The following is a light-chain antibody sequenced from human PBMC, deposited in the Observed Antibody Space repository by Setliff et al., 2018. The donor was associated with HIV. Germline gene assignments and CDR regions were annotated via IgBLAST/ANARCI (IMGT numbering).Light chain of an antibody. J-gene: IGLJ1*01. CDR2: EIN. CDR1: VRDLGNFNF. V-gene: IGLV2-14*01. CDR3: GSCTSTSPCA. Sequence: QSVLSQPASVSASPGQSVSISCTGSVRDLGNFNFVSWYQQYPGDAPQLIIYEINNRPSGVSSRFSGSKSGNTASLTISDLQAQDEADYYCGSCTSTSPCAFGTGTKVTVL.